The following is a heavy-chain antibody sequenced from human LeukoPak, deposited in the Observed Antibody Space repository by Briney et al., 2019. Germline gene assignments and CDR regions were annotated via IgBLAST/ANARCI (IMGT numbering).Heavy chain of an antibody. CDR1: GGSISSDY. Sequence: PSETLSLTCTVSGGSISSDYWSWIRQPPGKGLEWIGHIYYSGSTNYNPSLKSRVTISVDTSRIQFSLKVTSVTAADTAVYYCARVSQVGISPYYYYGMDVWGQGTTVTVSS. J-gene: IGHJ6*02. D-gene: IGHD1-26*01. CDR2: IYYSGST. CDR3: ARVSQVGISPYYYYGMDV. V-gene: IGHV4-59*01.